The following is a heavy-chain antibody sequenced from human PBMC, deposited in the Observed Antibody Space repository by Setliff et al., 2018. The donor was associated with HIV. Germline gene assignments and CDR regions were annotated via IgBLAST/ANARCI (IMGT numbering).Heavy chain of an antibody. CDR2: IDHTGIS. J-gene: IGHJ6*03. V-gene: IGHV4-34*01. Sequence: SETLSLTCAVYGGSFSGYYWTWIRQPPGKGLEWIGEIDHTGISNYNPSLKSRVTISVDTSKNQFSLRLSSVTAADTAVYYCARAYYYYYMDVWGKGTTVTVSS. CDR1: GGSFSGYY. CDR3: ARAYYYYYMDV.